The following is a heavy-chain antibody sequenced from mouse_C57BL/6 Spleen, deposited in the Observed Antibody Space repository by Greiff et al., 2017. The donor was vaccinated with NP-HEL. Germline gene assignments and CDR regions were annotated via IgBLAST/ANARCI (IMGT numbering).Heavy chain of an antibody. J-gene: IGHJ2*01. Sequence: EVQLQQSGPELVKPGASVKISCKASGYTFTDYYMNWVKQSHGKSLEWIGDINPNTGGTSYNQKFKGKATLTVDKSSSTAYMELRSLTSEDSAVYYGASRQLRRRFYFDYWGQGTTLTVSS. CDR1: GYTFTDYY. CDR3: ASRQLRRRFYFDY. V-gene: IGHV1-26*01. CDR2: INPNTGGT. D-gene: IGHD3-2*02.